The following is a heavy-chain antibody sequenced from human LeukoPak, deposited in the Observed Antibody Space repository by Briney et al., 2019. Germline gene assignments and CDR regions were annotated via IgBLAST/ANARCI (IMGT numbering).Heavy chain of an antibody. D-gene: IGHD5-12*01. CDR1: GGSFSGYY. Sequence: PSETLSLTCAVYGGSFSGYYRSWIRQPPGKGLEWIGEINHSGSTNYNPSLKSRVTMSVDTSKNQFSLRLSSVTAADTAVYYCASLLNVAGYSGYDSDYWGQGTLVTVSS. V-gene: IGHV4-34*01. CDR2: INHSGST. CDR3: ASLLNVAGYSGYDSDY. J-gene: IGHJ4*02.